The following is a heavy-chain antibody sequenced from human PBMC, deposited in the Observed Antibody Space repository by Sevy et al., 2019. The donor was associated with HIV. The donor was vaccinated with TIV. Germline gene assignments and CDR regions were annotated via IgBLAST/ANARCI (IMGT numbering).Heavy chain of an antibody. CDR1: GFTFSSYG. V-gene: IGHV3-33*01. CDR2: IWYDGSNK. CDR3: ARDLIAAAGYDYYYYGMDV. D-gene: IGHD6-13*01. Sequence: GGSRRLSCAASGFTFSSYGMHWVRQAPGKGLEWVAVIWYDGSNKYYADSVKGRFTISRDNSKNTLYLQMNSLRAEDTAVYYCARDLIAAAGYDYYYYGMDVWGQGTTVTVSS. J-gene: IGHJ6*02.